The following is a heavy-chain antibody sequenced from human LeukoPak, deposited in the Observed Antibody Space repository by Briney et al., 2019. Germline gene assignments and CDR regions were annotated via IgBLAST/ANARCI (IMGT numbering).Heavy chain of an antibody. Sequence: GASVTVSCKASGGTFSNDGISWVRQAPGQGLEWMGGIIPIFGTTKYAQKFQGRVTITRDDSTSTAYMELSSLRSDDTAVYYCARMPTNMYYSFYMDVWGKGTTVTVSS. CDR2: IIPIFGTT. CDR1: GGTFSNDG. J-gene: IGHJ6*03. D-gene: IGHD5-24*01. CDR3: ARMPTNMYYSFYMDV. V-gene: IGHV1-69*05.